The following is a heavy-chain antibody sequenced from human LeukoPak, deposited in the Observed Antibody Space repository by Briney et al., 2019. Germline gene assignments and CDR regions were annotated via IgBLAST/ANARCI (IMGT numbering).Heavy chain of an antibody. V-gene: IGHV3-30*02. CDR2: IRDDGSDK. CDR3: SKDRVHYSGYDYFDP. D-gene: IGHD5-12*01. CDR1: GFTFSSYG. Sequence: AGSLRLSCPESGFTFSSYGMHWVRQAPRKGLEWVAFIRDDGSDKNYADSANRRFTIPRDNSKVTPHLQMHTLRAEDTAVYCCSKDRVHYSGYDYFDPWGEGTLVTVSS. J-gene: IGHJ5*02.